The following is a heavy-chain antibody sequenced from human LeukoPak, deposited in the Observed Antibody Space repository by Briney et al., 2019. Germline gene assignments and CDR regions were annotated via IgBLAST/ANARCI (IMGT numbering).Heavy chain of an antibody. V-gene: IGHV5-51*01. CDR1: GYSFTSYW. J-gene: IGHJ4*02. CDR2: IYPGDSDT. Sequence: GESLKISCKGSGYSFTSYWVGWVRQMPGKGLEWMGIIYPGDSDTRYSPSFQGQVTISADKSISTAYLQWASLKASDTAMYYCARRTDRSFWYLDYWGQGTLVTVSS. CDR3: ARRTDRSFWYLDY.